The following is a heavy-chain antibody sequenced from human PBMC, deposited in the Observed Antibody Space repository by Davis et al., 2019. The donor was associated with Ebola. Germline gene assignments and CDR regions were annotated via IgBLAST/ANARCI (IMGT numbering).Heavy chain of an antibody. V-gene: IGHV3-48*04. CDR1: GFTFSSYW. CDR3: ASILVGRHYYYGMDV. J-gene: IGHJ6*02. CDR2: ISSSGSTI. Sequence: GESLKISCAASGFTFSSYWMSWVRQAPGKGLEWVSYISSSGSTIYYADSVKGRFTISRDNAKNSLYLQMNSLRAEDTAVYYCASILVGRHYYYGMDVWGQGTTVTVSS.